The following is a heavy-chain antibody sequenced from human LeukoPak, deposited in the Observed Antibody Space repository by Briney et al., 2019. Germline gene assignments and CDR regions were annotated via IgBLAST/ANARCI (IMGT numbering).Heavy chain of an antibody. CDR3: ARRWSFDH. V-gene: IGHV3-23*05. Sequence: PPGGTLRLSCAASGFSVSNYGMTWVRQAPGKGLEWVSAIERSGSTKYYADSVRGRFTVSRDNSKNMVFLQMNSLRVEDTAVYYCARRWSFDHWGQGTLVTVSS. J-gene: IGHJ4*02. D-gene: IGHD6-13*01. CDR2: IERSGSTK. CDR1: GFSVSNYG.